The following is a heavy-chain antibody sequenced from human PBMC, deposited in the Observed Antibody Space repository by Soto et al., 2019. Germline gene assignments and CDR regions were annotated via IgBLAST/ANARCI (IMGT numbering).Heavy chain of an antibody. CDR1: SGSISSSNW. D-gene: IGHD3-10*01. Sequence: QVQLQESGPGLVKPSGTLSLTCAVSSGSISSSNWWSWVRQPPGKGLEWIGEIYHSGGTNYNPSLKSRVTISVDKSKNQCSLKLSSVTAADTAVYYCASPAGTYGSGSYYNGAWGQGTMVTVSS. CDR3: ASPAGTYGSGSYYNGA. J-gene: IGHJ3*01. CDR2: IYHSGGT. V-gene: IGHV4-4*02.